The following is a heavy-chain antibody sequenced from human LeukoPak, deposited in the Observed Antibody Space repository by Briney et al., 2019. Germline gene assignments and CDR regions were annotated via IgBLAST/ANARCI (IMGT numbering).Heavy chain of an antibody. V-gene: IGHV1-3*01. J-gene: IGHJ6*04. CDR3: ARDAFITMVRGVITYYYGMDV. CDR1: GYTFTSYA. Sequence: ASVKVSCKASGYTFTSYAMHWARQAPGQRLEWMGWINAGNGNTKYSQKFQGRVTITRDTSASTAYMELSSLRSEDTAVYYCARDAFITMVRGVITYYYGMDVWGKGTTVTVSS. CDR2: INAGNGNT. D-gene: IGHD3-10*01.